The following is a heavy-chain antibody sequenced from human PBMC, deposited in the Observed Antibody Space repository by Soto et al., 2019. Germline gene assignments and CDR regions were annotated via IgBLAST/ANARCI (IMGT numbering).Heavy chain of an antibody. J-gene: IGHJ6*02. V-gene: IGHV4-59*01. CDR3: ARVRSDYSNYYYYYYGMDV. CDR2: IYHSGST. D-gene: IGHD4-4*01. Sequence: QVQLQESGPGLVKPSETLSLTCTVSGGSISSYYWSWIRQPPGKGLEWIGYIYHSGSTNYNPSLKSQVTISIDTSKNQFSLKLSSVTAADTAVYYCARVRSDYSNYYYYYYGMDVWGQGTTVTVSS. CDR1: GGSISSYY.